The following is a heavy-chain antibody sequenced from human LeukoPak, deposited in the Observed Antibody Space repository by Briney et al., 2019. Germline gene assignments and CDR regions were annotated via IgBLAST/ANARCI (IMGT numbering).Heavy chain of an antibody. CDR1: GGSFRGYY. CDR2: INDSGST. J-gene: IGHJ4*02. Sequence: SETLSLTCAVYGGSFRGYYWSWIRQPPGKGLEWIGEINDSGSTNYNPSLKSRLTISVDTAKNQFSLKLSSVTAADTAVYYCAMGITMSYWGQGTLVIVSS. V-gene: IGHV4-34*01. CDR3: AMGITMSY. D-gene: IGHD3-22*01.